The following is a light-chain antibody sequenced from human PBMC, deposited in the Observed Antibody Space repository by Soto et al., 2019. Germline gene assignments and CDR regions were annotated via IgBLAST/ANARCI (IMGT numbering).Light chain of an antibody. J-gene: IGKJ4*01. V-gene: IGKV1-5*03. CDR2: KAS. CDR3: HQYNTYLLT. CDR1: QSIDTW. Sequence: DIQMTQSPSTLSASVGDRVSITCRASQSIDTWLAWYQQKPGKAPKLLIYKASSLGSGVPSRFSGSGSGTEFTLTISSLQPDDFATYYCHQYNTYLLTFGGGTKLEIK.